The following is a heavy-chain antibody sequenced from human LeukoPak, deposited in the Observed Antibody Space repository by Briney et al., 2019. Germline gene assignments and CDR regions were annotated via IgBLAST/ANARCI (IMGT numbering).Heavy chain of an antibody. CDR3: ARDSSSGHLPYYYYGMDV. V-gene: IGHV3-11*01. Sequence: PGGSLRLSCAASGFTFSDYYMSWIRQAPGKGLEWVSYISSSGSTIYYADSVKGRFTISRDNAKNSLYLQMNSLRAEDTAVYYCARDSSSGHLPYYYYGMDVWGQGTTVTVSS. CDR1: GFTFSDYY. J-gene: IGHJ6*02. CDR2: ISSSGSTI. D-gene: IGHD3-22*01.